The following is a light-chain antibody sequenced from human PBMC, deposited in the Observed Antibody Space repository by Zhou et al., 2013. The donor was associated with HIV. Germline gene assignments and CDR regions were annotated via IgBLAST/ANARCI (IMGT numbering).Light chain of an antibody. CDR2: GAS. CDR1: QSISSSS. J-gene: IGKJ1*01. Sequence: EIVLTQSPGTLSLSPGERATLSCRASQSISSSSLAWYQQKPGRAPRLLISGASSRATGIPDRFSGSGSGTDFTLTISRLEPEDFAVYFCQQYGRSPWTFGQGTKVEIK. CDR3: QQYGRSPWT. V-gene: IGKV3-20*01.